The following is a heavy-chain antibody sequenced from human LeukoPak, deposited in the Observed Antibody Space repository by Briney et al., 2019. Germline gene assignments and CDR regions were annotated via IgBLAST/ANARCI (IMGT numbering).Heavy chain of an antibody. Sequence: GGSLRLSCAASGFTFSSYAMHWVRQAPGKGLEWVAVISYDGSNKYYADSVKGRFTISRDNSKNTLYLQMNSLRAEDTAVYYCARSRRLQTYYFDYWGRGTLVTVSS. CDR3: ARSRRLQTYYFDY. J-gene: IGHJ4*02. CDR1: GFTFSSYA. V-gene: IGHV3-30-3*01. CDR2: ISYDGSNK. D-gene: IGHD5-12*01.